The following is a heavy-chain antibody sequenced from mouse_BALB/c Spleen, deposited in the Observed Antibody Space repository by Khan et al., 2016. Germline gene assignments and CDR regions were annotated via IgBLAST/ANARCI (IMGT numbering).Heavy chain of an antibody. V-gene: IGHV1S135*01. CDR3: ARADQRGAEAMDY. Sequence: EVQLQESGPELVKPGATVKVSCKASGYSFTDYNMHWVKQSHGKSLEWIGYIDPYNGGTSYNQKFKGKATLTVDTSSSTAFMHLNSLTSEDSAVSSYARADQRGAEAMDYWGQGTTVTVSS. CDR2: IDPYNGGT. J-gene: IGHJ4*01. CDR1: GYSFTDYN.